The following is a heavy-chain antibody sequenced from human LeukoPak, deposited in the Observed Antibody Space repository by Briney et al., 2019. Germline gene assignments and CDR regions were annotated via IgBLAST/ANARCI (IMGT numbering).Heavy chain of an antibody. Sequence: GGSLRLSCAVSGFSVRTTYMSWVRQAQGKGLEWVSVIYTGGGTDHADSVKGRFTISRDNSKNTLSLQMNSLRAEDTAIYYCTRSGYRHPYYFESWGQGTLVTVSS. D-gene: IGHD3-22*01. J-gene: IGHJ4*02. CDR2: IYTGGGT. V-gene: IGHV3-53*01. CDR3: TRSGYRHPYYFES. CDR1: GFSVRTTY.